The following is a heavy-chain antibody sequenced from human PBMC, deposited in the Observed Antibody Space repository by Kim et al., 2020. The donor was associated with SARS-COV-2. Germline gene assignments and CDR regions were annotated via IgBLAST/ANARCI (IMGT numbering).Heavy chain of an antibody. J-gene: IGHJ2*01. V-gene: IGHV3-21*01. D-gene: IGHD6-19*01. CDR2: ISSSSSYI. CDR1: GFTFSSYS. CDR3: ARKGRVRAVARGDWYFDL. Sequence: GGSLRLSCAASGFTFSSYSMNWVRQAPGKGLEWVSSISSSSSYIYYADSVKGLFTISRDNAKNSLYLQMNSLRAEDTAVYYCARKGRVRAVARGDWYFDLWGRGTLVTVSS.